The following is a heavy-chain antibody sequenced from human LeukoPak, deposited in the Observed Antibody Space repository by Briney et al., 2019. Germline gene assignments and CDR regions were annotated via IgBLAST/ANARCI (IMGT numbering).Heavy chain of an antibody. J-gene: IGHJ3*02. V-gene: IGHV3-73*01. Sequence: GGSLRLSCTASGLTFSGSDIHWVRQASGKGLEWVGRIRSKTNNYATAYAVSVSGRFTISRDDSKNTAYLQTNSLKTEDTAIYYCTRVYSSAYGSFDIWGQGTMVTVSS. D-gene: IGHD6-19*01. CDR2: IRSKTNNYAT. CDR1: GLTFSGSD. CDR3: TRVYSSAYGSFDI.